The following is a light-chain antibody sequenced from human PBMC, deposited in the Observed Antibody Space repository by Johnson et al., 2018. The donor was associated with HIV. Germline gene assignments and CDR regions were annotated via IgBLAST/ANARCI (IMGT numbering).Light chain of an antibody. J-gene: IGLJ1*01. CDR2: DNN. Sequence: TQPPSVSAAPGQKVTISCSGSSSNIGNNYVSWYQQFPGTAPNLLISDNNKRPSGIPDRFSGSKSGTSAPLASTGLQTGDDADYYCGTWDSSLSVYVFGTGTKVTVL. V-gene: IGLV1-51*01. CDR3: GTWDSSLSVYV. CDR1: SSNIGNNY.